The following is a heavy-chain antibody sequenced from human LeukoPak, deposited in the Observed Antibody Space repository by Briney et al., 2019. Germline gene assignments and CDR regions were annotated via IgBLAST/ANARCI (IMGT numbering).Heavy chain of an antibody. D-gene: IGHD5-18*01. CDR3: ATESTTAMAPDP. J-gene: IGHJ5*02. V-gene: IGHV1-69*05. CDR1: GGTFSSYA. CDR2: IIPIFGTA. Sequence: SVKVSCKASGGTFSSYAISWVRQAPGQGLEWMGRIIPIFGTANYAQKFQGRVTITTDESTSTAYMELSSLRSEDTAVYYCATESTTAMAPDPRGQGTLVTVSS.